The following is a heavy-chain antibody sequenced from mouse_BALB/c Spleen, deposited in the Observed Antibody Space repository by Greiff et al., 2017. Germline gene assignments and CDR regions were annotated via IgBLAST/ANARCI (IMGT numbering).Heavy chain of an antibody. CDR1: GFNIKDTY. V-gene: IGHV14-3*02. D-gene: IGHD2-4*01. J-gene: IGHJ3*01. CDR3: ARATMIAEFAY. Sequence: EVKLQQSGAELVKPGASVKLSCTASGFNIKDTYMHWVKQRPEQGLEWIGRIDPANGNTKYDPKFQGKATITADTSSNTAYLQLSSLTSEDTAVYYCARATMIAEFAYWGQGTLVTVSA. CDR2: IDPANGNT.